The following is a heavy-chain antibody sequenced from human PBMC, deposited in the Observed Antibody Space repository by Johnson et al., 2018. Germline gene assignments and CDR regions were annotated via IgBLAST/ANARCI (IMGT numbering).Heavy chain of an antibody. CDR1: RFTFSNAW. D-gene: IGHD3-22*01. V-gene: IGHV3-15*01. J-gene: IGHJ3*02. CDR2: IISKPAGGTT. CDR3: TSPSGYYGGFDI. Sequence: EVQLLESGGGLVKPGGSLRLSCAASRFTFSNAWMSWVRQSPGKGLEGVGRIISKPAGGTTDYAAPVKGRFTISRDDSKDTLYLQMNSLKTDDTAMYYCTSPSGYYGGFDIWGQGTMVTVSS.